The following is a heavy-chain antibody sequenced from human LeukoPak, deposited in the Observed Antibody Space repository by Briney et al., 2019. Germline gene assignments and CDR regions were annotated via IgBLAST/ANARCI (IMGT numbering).Heavy chain of an antibody. CDR3: AKSPIQLWSSFDY. CDR2: ISSRGDST. V-gene: IGHV3-23*01. CDR1: GFIFSSYA. D-gene: IGHD5-18*01. Sequence: GGSLRLSCAGSGFIFSSYAMSWVRQASGKGLEWVSGISSRGDSTYYADSVRGRFTISRDNSKNTLYLQMNSLRAEDTAVYYCAKSPIQLWSSFDYWGQGTLVTVSS. J-gene: IGHJ4*02.